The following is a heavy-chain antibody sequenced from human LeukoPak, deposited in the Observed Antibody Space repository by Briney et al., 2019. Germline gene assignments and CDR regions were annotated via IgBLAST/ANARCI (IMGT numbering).Heavy chain of an antibody. CDR1: GGSISSHY. D-gene: IGHD3-22*01. CDR3: ARHYYDSSGYPNYFHY. J-gene: IGHJ4*02. Sequence: SETLSLTCSVSGGSISSHYWSWIRQPPGKGLEWIGYIHYSESTDYNPSLKSRVTISVDTSRKQFSLNLNSVTAADTAVYFCARHYYDSSGYPNYFHYWGQGTLVSVSS. CDR2: IHYSEST. V-gene: IGHV4-59*08.